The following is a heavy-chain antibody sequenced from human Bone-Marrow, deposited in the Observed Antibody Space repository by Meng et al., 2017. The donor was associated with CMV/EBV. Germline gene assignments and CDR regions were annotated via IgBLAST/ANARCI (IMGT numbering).Heavy chain of an antibody. CDR2: INVNSGDT. Sequence: ASVKVSCKTSGDTSTDDYMHWVRQAPGQGLEWMGWINVNSGDTKFAQRFQDRVTITRDTSISTAYMELTRLTSDDTAVYYCARDPGIAAPLYNGMDVWGQGTTVTGSS. J-gene: IGHJ6*01. CDR1: GDTSTDDY. V-gene: IGHV1-2*02. D-gene: IGHD6-6*01. CDR3: ARDPGIAAPLYNGMDV.